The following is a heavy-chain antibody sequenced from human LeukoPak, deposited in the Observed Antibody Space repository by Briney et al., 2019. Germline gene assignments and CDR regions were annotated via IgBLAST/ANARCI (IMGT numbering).Heavy chain of an antibody. J-gene: IGHJ4*02. CDR1: GFTFNSYW. CDR3: ATIYYFGDNNWRYFDN. V-gene: IGHV3-7*01. CDR2: IDPDGSEK. D-gene: IGHD3-10*01. Sequence: PGGSLRLSCAASGFTFNSYWMSWVSQAPGKGLEWVANIDPDGSEKQYGDSVKGRFTTTTDNAKNSLYLQMNSLRAEDRAIYYCATIYYFGDNNWRYFDNWGQGTLVTVSS.